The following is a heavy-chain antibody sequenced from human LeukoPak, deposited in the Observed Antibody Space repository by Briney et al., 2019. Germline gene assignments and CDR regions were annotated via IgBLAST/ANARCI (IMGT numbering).Heavy chain of an antibody. J-gene: IGHJ4*02. CDR2: IHYSGST. Sequence: PSQTLSLTCTVSGDSISSFWWSWIRQPPGKGLEWFGCIHYSGSTNYHPSFKSRVAMSVDTSKNQFSLKLTSVAAADSAVYHCARDLELERNRWNYFESWGQGTLVTVSS. D-gene: IGHD1-1*01. CDR1: GDSISSFW. V-gene: IGHV4-59*01. CDR3: ARDLELERNRWNYFES.